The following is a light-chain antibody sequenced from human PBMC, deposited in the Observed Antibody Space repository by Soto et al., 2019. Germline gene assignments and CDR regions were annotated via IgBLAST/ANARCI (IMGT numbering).Light chain of an antibody. Sequence: EIVLTQSPATLSLSPGERATLSCRASQSVSSYLAWYQQKPGQAPRLLIYDASNRATGIPARFSGSGSGTEFTLTISSLQSEDFVVYYCQQYNSWPLTFGGGTKVDIK. CDR1: QSVSSY. CDR2: DAS. J-gene: IGKJ4*01. CDR3: QQYNSWPLT. V-gene: IGKV3-11*01.